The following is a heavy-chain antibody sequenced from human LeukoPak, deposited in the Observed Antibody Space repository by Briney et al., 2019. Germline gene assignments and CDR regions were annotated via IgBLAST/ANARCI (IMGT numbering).Heavy chain of an antibody. CDR1: GYTFTDYY. V-gene: IGHV1-2*02. Sequence: GASVKVSCKDSGYTFTDYYMHWVRQAPGQGLEWMGWINPNSGGTSYAQKFQGRVTMTRDTSISTAYMELSRLRSDDTAVYYCARTGYSYGYWWFDPWGQGTLVTVSS. J-gene: IGHJ5*02. CDR2: INPNSGGT. D-gene: IGHD5-18*01. CDR3: ARTGYSYGYWWFDP.